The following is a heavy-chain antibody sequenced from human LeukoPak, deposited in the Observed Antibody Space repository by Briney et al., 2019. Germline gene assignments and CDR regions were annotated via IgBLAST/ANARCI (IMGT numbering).Heavy chain of an antibody. CDR1: GYTFTSYG. Sequence: ASVKVSCKASGYTFTSYGISWVRQAPGQGLEWMGWISAYNGNTNYAQKLQGRVTMTTDTSTSTAYMELRSLRSDDTAVYYCARSPYCGGDCYSNFDYWGQGTLVTVSS. D-gene: IGHD2-21*02. V-gene: IGHV1-18*01. J-gene: IGHJ4*02. CDR3: ARSPYCGGDCYSNFDY. CDR2: ISAYNGNT.